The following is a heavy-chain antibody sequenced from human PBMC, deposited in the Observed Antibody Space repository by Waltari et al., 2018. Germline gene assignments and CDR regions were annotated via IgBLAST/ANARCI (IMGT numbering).Heavy chain of an antibody. D-gene: IGHD4-17*01. CDR2: IYYSGST. V-gene: IGHV4-30-4*08. CDR1: GGSISSGDYY. J-gene: IGHJ3*02. Sequence: QVQLQESGPGLVKPSQTLSLTCTVSGGSISSGDYYWRWLRQPPGKGLEWIGYIYYSGSTYYNPSLKSRVTISVDTSKNQFSLKLSSVTAADTAVYYCAREGDYGGNSVIAFDIWGQGTMVTVSS. CDR3: AREGDYGGNSVIAFDI.